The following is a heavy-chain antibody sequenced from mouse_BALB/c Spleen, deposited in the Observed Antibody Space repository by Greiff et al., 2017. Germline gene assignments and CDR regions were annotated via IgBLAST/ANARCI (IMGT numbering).Heavy chain of an antibody. J-gene: IGHJ2*01. Sequence: EVHLVESGGGLVKPGGSLKLSCAASGFTFSSYAMSWVRQTPEKRLEWVASISSGGSTYYPDSVKGRFTISRDNARNILYLQMSSLRSEDTAMYYCARGEFYYFDYWGQGTTLTVSS. CDR2: ISSGGST. CDR1: GFTFSSYA. CDR3: ARGEFYYFDY. V-gene: IGHV5-6-5*01.